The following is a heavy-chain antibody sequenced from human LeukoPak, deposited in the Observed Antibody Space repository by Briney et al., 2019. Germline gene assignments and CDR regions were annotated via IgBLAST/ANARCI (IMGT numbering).Heavy chain of an antibody. CDR1: GGSISSSNW. V-gene: IGHV4-4*02. CDR3: ARDRTYGSGGDY. J-gene: IGHJ4*02. D-gene: IGHD3-3*01. Sequence: SETLSLTCAVSGGSISSSNWWSWVRQPPGKGLEWIGEIYHSGSTNYNPSLKSRVTISVDTSKNQFSLKLSSVTAADTAVYYCARDRTYGSGGDYWGQGTLVTVSS. CDR2: IYHSGST.